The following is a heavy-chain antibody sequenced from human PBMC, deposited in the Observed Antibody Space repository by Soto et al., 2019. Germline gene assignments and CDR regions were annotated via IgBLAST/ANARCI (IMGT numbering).Heavy chain of an antibody. Sequence: QVQLVESGGGVVQPGRSLRLSCAASGFTFSSYGMHWVRQAPGKGLEWVAVISYDGSNKYYADSVKGRFTISRDNSKTTLYLQMNSLRAEDTAVYYCAKLGRGNSLDAVDYWGQGTLVTVSS. CDR3: AKLGRGNSLDAVDY. CDR1: GFTFSSYG. D-gene: IGHD2-21*02. V-gene: IGHV3-30*18. CDR2: ISYDGSNK. J-gene: IGHJ4*02.